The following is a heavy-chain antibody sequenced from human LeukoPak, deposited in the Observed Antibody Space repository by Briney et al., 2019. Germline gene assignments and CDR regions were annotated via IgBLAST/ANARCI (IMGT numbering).Heavy chain of an antibody. CDR1: GGTFSSYA. J-gene: IGHJ4*02. CDR3: ARGGQLWLRSFDY. D-gene: IGHD5-18*01. Sequence: SVKVSCKASGGTFSSYAISWVRQAPGQGLEWMGRIIPILGIANYAQKFQGRVTITADISTSTAYMELRSLRSDDTAVYYCARGGQLWLRSFDYWGQGTLVTVSS. CDR2: IIPILGIA. V-gene: IGHV1-69*04.